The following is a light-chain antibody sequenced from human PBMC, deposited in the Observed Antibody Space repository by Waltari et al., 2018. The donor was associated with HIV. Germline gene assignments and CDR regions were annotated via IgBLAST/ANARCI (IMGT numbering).Light chain of an antibody. Sequence: QSVLNQSPPASGTPGQRVIISCSGSSSHIGSNTVTWYQQFPGTAPKLLIYSYGQRPSGVPERFSGSKSATSASLAISGLRSEDEADYYCATWDDSLNAWVFGGGTKLTVL. CDR3: ATWDDSLNAWV. CDR1: SSHIGSNT. V-gene: IGLV1-44*01. J-gene: IGLJ3*02. CDR2: SYG.